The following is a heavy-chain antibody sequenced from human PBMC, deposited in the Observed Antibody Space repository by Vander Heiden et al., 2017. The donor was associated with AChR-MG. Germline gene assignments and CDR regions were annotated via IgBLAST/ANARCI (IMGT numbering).Heavy chain of an antibody. CDR3: AKSTKEEHDDDGWCYHDGNWIDP. Sequence: QVQLVQSGAEVKKPGSSVKVSCKASGGTLSSHIFSWVRQAPGQGLEWMGTINPVLDTTKYSQSCQGRITRIADDSTSTVYMERRSLTSQDTASSSCAKSTKEEHDDDGWCYHDGNWIDPW. CDR1: GGTLSSHI. D-gene: IGHD2-8*01. V-gene: IGHV1-69*18. CDR2: INPVLDTT. J-gene: IGHJ5*02.